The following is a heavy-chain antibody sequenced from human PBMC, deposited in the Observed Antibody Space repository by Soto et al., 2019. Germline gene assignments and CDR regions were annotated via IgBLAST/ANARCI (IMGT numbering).Heavy chain of an antibody. CDR3: ARYRNYDILTGYYRHNWFDP. D-gene: IGHD3-9*01. V-gene: IGHV4-30-4*01. CDR1: GGSISSGDYY. J-gene: IGHJ5*02. CDR2: IYYSGST. Sequence: PSETLSLTCTVSGGSISSGDYYWSWIRQPPGKGLEWIGYIYYSGSTYYNPSLKSRVTISVDTSKNQFSLKLSSVTAADTAVYYCARYRNYDILTGYYRHNWFDPWGQGTLVTVSS.